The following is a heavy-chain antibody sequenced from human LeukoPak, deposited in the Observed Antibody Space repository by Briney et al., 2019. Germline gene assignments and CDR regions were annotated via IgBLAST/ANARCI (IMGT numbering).Heavy chain of an antibody. Sequence: PGGSLRLSCAASGFTFSNYWMSWVRQAPGKGLEWVANIKQDGSEKYYVDSVKGRFTISRDNAKNSLYLQMNSLRAEDTAVYYCAREHGYSSSWYFNYYYYYMDVWGKGTTVIISS. V-gene: IGHV3-7*01. CDR1: GFTFSNYW. J-gene: IGHJ6*03. CDR2: IKQDGSEK. CDR3: AREHGYSSSWYFNYYYYYMDV. D-gene: IGHD6-13*01.